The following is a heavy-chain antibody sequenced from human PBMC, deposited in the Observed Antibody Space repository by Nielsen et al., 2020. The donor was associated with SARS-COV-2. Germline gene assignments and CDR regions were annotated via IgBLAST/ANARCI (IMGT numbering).Heavy chain of an antibody. D-gene: IGHD5-12*01. CDR2: ISWNSGSI. CDR1: GFTFDDYA. J-gene: IGHJ4*02. CDR3: AKDRWPTYGGYDY. Sequence: SLKISCAASGFTFDDYAMHWVRQAPGKGLEWVSGISWNSGSIGYADSVKGRFTISRDNAKNSLYLQMNSLRAEDTALYYCAKDRWPTYGGYDYWGQGTLVTVPS. V-gene: IGHV3-9*01.